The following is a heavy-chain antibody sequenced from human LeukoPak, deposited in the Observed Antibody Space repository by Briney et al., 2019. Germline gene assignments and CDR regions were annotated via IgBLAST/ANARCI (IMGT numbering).Heavy chain of an antibody. J-gene: IGHJ4*02. Sequence: ASVKVSCKASGGTFSSYAISWVRQAPGQGLEWMGGIIPIFGTGYYAQKFQGRVTITADDSTTTAYMELSSLTYEDTAVYYCARGGSGWSFDSWGQGTLVTVSS. CDR1: GGTFSSYA. CDR2: IIPIFGTG. V-gene: IGHV1-69*13. CDR3: ARGGSGWSFDS. D-gene: IGHD6-19*01.